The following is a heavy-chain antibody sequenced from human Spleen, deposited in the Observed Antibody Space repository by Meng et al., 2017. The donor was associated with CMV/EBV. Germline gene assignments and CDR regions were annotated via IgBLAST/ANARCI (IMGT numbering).Heavy chain of an antibody. CDR1: TFANYA. J-gene: IGHJ2*01. CDR3: ARGSMLSSGWFHWHFDL. D-gene: IGHD6-19*01. V-gene: IGHV1-69*10. Sequence: TFANYAINWVRQAPGQGLEWLGGIVPILGVTHYAQKFQGRVTITADISTRTAYMELSSLRSEDTAVYYCARGSMLSSGWFHWHFDLWGRGTLVTVSS. CDR2: IVPILGVT.